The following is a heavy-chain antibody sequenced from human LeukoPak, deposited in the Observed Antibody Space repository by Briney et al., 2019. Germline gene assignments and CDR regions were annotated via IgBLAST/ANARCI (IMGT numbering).Heavy chain of an antibody. D-gene: IGHD3-10*02. Sequence: FQGRVTITRDTSASTAYMELSSLRSEDTAVYYCASPKISMSEYFQHWGQGTLVIVSS. CDR3: ASPKISMSEYFQH. V-gene: IGHV1-3*01. J-gene: IGHJ1*01.